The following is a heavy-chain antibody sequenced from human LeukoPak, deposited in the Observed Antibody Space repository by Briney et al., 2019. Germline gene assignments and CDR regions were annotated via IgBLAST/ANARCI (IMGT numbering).Heavy chain of an antibody. CDR3: ARYIRPRYSGSYKGGFDY. Sequence: GGSLRLSCAASGFTFSTSAMNWVRQAPGKGLEWVSSINNVRSHIYYADSVKGRFTISRDNAKNSLYLQMNSLRAEDTAVYYCARYIRPRYSGSYKGGFDYWGQGTLVTVSS. CDR1: GFTFSTSA. V-gene: IGHV3-21*04. J-gene: IGHJ4*02. CDR2: INNVRSHI. D-gene: IGHD1-26*01.